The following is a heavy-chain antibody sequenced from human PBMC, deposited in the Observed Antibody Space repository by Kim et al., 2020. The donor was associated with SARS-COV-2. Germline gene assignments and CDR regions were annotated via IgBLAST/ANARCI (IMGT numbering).Heavy chain of an antibody. D-gene: IGHD2-15*01. J-gene: IGHJ5*02. CDR3: ARVVVGATGWFDP. CDR2: IYYSGST. CDR1: GGSISSGGYY. Sequence: SETLSLTCTVSGGSISSGGYYWSWIRPHPGKGLEWIGYIYYSGSTYYNPSLKSRVTISVDTSKNQFSLKLSSVTAADTAVYYCARVVVGATGWFDPWGQGTLVTVSS. V-gene: IGHV4-31*03.